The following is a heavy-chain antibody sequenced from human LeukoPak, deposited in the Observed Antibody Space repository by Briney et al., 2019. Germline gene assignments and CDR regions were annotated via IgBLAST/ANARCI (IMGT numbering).Heavy chain of an antibody. V-gene: IGHV4-39*07. CDR1: GGSISSSSYY. J-gene: IGHJ5*02. Sequence: SETLSLTCTVSGGSISSSSYYWAWIRQPPGKGLEWIGSIYYSGSTYYNPSLKSRVTISVDTSKNQFSLKLSSVTAADTAVYYCARGDGYNYNWFDPWGQGTLVTVSS. CDR3: ARGDGYNYNWFDP. CDR2: IYYSGST. D-gene: IGHD5-24*01.